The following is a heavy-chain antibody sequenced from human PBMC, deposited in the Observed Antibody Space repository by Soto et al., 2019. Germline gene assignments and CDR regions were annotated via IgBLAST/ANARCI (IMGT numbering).Heavy chain of an antibody. CDR3: VKSRGGNNFDFFD. D-gene: IGHD5-12*01. J-gene: IGHJ4*02. CDR1: GFTFSSYA. CDR2: VRGNGDPP. V-gene: IGHV3-64D*06. Sequence: GSLRLSCSASGFTFSSYAMHWVRQAPGKGLEYVSGVRGNGDPPFYADSVKGRFTISRDNSKNTLYLQMSSLSADDTAVYYCVKSRGGNNFDFFDWRQGALVTVSS.